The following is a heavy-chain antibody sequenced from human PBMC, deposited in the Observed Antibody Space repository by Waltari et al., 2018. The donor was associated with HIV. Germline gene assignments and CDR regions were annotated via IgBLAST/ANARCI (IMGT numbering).Heavy chain of an antibody. CDR1: GYTFTGYY. V-gene: IGHV1-2*02. Sequence: QVQLVQSGAEVKKPGASVKVSCQASGYTFTGYYIHWVRQAPGQGLEWMGCINPNSVGTNDAQKFQGRVTMTRDTSTSTSYMELNRLRSDDTAVYYCARGIRLVWGQGTLVTVSS. D-gene: IGHD1-20*01. J-gene: IGHJ4*02. CDR2: INPNSVGT. CDR3: ARGIRLV.